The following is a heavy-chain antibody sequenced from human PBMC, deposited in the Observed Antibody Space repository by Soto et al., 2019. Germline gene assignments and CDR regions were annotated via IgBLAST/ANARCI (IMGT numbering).Heavy chain of an antibody. CDR1: GFTFSSHA. Sequence: GGSLRLSXAASGFTFSSHAMNWVRQAPGKGLEWVSSISGNGGSTNYADSVKGRFTISRDNSKSTLSLQMNSLRAEDTAVYYCAKEVEAYFYDSSGSPVVDYYYAMDVWGQGTTVTVSS. V-gene: IGHV3-23*01. D-gene: IGHD3-22*01. CDR3: AKEVEAYFYDSSGSPVVDYYYAMDV. J-gene: IGHJ6*02. CDR2: ISGNGGST.